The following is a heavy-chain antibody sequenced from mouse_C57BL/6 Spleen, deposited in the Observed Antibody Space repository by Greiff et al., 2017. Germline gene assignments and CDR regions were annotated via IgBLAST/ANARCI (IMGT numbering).Heavy chain of an antibody. CDR3: ARLGSSYYAMDY. D-gene: IGHD1-1*01. CDR2: IYPGDGDT. CDR1: GYAFSSYW. J-gene: IGHJ4*01. V-gene: IGHV1-80*01. Sequence: VQLQQSGAELVKPGASVKISCKASGYAFSSYWMNWVKQRPGKGLEWIGQIYPGDGDTNYNGKFKGKATLTADKSSSTAYMQLSSLTSEDSAVYFCARLGSSYYAMDYWGQGTSVTVSS.